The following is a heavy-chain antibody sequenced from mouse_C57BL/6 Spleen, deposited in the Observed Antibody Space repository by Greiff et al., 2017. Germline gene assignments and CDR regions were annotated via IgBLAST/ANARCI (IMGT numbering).Heavy chain of an antibody. J-gene: IGHJ2*01. Sequence: QVQLQQPGAELVKPGASVKVSCKASGYTFTSYWMHWVKQRPGQGLEWIGSIHPSDSDTNYNQKFKGKATLTVDKSSSTAYMQLSSLTSEDSAVYYCARNYGSSYCFDYWGQGTTLTVSS. CDR2: IHPSDSDT. V-gene: IGHV1-74*01. CDR1: GYTFTSYW. CDR3: ARNYGSSYCFDY. D-gene: IGHD1-1*01.